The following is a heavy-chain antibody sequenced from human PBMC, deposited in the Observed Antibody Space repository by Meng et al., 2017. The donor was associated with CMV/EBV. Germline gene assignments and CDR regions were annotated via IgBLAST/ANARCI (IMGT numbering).Heavy chain of an antibody. CDR2: ISWNSGSI. CDR3: ARALPKSITIFGVVHDY. D-gene: IGHD3-3*01. Sequence: SLKISCAASGFTFDDYAMHWVRQAPGKGLEWVSGISWNSGSIGYADSVKGRFTISRDNAENSLYLQMNSLRAEDTAVYYCARALPKSITIFGVVHDYWGQGTLVTVSS. V-gene: IGHV3-9*01. CDR1: GFTFDDYA. J-gene: IGHJ4*02.